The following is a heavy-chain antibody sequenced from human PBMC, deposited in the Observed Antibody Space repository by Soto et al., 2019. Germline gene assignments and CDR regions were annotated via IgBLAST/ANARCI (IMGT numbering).Heavy chain of an antibody. CDR3: ARIIGYCSSTSCYRRWGFDP. Sequence: ASVKVSCKASGGTFSSYAISWVRQAPGQGLEWMGGIIPIFGTANYAQKFQGRVTITADESTSTAYMELSSLRSEDTAVYYCARIIGYCSSTSCYRRWGFDPWGQGTLVTVSS. D-gene: IGHD2-2*01. V-gene: IGHV1-69*13. CDR1: GGTFSSYA. J-gene: IGHJ5*02. CDR2: IIPIFGTA.